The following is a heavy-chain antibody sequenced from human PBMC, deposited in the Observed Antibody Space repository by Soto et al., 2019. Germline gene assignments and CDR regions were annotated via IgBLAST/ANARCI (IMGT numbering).Heavy chain of an antibody. Sequence: SETLSLTCGVSGGSVISSSWWTWLRQSPGKGLEWIGEIYHAGSPNYNPSFQSRVTISVDTSKNQFSLKLSSVTAADTAVYYCARGCRSGYSGYDSRYGMDVWGQGTTVTVSS. D-gene: IGHD5-12*01. CDR3: ARGCRSGYSGYDSRYGMDV. CDR2: IYHAGSP. CDR1: GGSVISSSW. J-gene: IGHJ6*02. V-gene: IGHV4-4*02.